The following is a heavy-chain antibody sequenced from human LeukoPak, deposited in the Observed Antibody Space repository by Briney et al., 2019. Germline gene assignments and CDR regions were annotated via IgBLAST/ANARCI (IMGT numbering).Heavy chain of an antibody. D-gene: IGHD4-17*01. CDR1: GGSISGYY. CDR2: IYYSGST. J-gene: IGHJ6*02. CDR3: ASLHYGDYPGGMDV. Sequence: SETLSLTCTVSGGSISGYYWSWIRQPPGKGLEWIVYIYYSGSTNYNPSLKSRVTISVDTSKNQFSLKLSSVTAADTAVYYCASLHYGDYPGGMDVWGQGTTVTVSS. V-gene: IGHV4-59*08.